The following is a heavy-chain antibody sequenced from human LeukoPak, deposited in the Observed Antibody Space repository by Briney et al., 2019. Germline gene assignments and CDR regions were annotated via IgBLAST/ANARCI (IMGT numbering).Heavy chain of an antibody. V-gene: IGHV1-46*01. CDR3: ARVRGGGSYFDY. CDR1: GYTFTSYY. Sequence: ASLKVSCKASGYTFTSYYMHWVRQAPGQALEWMGIINPSGGSTSYTQKLQDRVIMTRDTSTSTVYMELSSLGSKDTAVYYCARVRGGGSYFDYWGQGTLVTVSS. D-gene: IGHD1-26*01. J-gene: IGHJ4*02. CDR2: INPSGGST.